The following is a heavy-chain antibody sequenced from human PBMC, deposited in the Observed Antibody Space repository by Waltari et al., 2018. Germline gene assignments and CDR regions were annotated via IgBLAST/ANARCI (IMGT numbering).Heavy chain of an antibody. D-gene: IGHD2-2*01. CDR2: INHSGST. J-gene: IGHJ1*01. V-gene: IGHV4-34*01. CDR3: ARSRYCSSTSCDGAEYFQH. CDR1: GGSFSGYY. Sequence: QVQLQQWGAGLLKPSETLSLTCAVYGGSFSGYYWSWIRQPPGEGLEWIGEINHSGSTNYNPTLKSGVTLSVDTAKNQFSRELSSVTAADTAVYYCARSRYCSSTSCDGAEYFQHWGQGTLVTVSS.